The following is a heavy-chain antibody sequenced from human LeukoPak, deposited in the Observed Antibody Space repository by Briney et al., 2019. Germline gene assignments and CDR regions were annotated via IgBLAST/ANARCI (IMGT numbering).Heavy chain of an antibody. CDR2: IYYSGST. Sequence: SETLSLTCTVSGGSISSHYWSWIRQPPGKGLEWIGYIYYSGSTNYNPSLKSRVTISVDTSKNQYSLKLSSVTAADTAVYYWAREVVVPAAISHYYYYMDVWGKGTTVTVSS. V-gene: IGHV4-59*11. J-gene: IGHJ6*03. CDR3: AREVVVPAAISHYYYYMDV. D-gene: IGHD2-2*01. CDR1: GGSISSHY.